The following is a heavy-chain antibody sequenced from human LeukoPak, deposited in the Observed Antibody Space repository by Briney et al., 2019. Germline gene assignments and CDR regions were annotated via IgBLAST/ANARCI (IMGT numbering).Heavy chain of an antibody. CDR3: ARDKTSTWEYNWFDP. V-gene: IGHV4-34*01. J-gene: IGHJ5*02. CDR2: INHRGST. CDR1: GGSFSGYY. Sequence: SETLSLTCGVHGGSFSGYYWSWIRQPPGKGLEWIGEINHRGSTNYNPSLKSRVTTSVDTSKNQFSLKLSSVTAADTAVYYCARDKTSTWEYNWFDPWGQGTLVTVSS. D-gene: IGHD1-26*01.